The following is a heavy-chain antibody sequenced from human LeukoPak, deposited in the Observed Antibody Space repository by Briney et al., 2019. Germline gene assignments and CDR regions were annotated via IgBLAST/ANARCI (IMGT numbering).Heavy chain of an antibody. V-gene: IGHV1-69*05. D-gene: IGHD3-22*01. CDR1: GGTFSSYA. CDR3: ASPGILYDDSSGYYTRGRDY. Sequence: SVKVSCKASGGTFSSYAISWVRRAPGQGLESMGGIIPIFGTANYGQKIQGRVTITTDESTSTAYMELSSLRSEDTAEYYCASPGILYDDSSGYYTRGRDYWGQGTLVTVSS. CDR2: IIPIFGTA. J-gene: IGHJ4*02.